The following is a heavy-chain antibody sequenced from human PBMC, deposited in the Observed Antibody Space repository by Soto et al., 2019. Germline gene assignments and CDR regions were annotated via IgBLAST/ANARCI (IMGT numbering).Heavy chain of an antibody. J-gene: IGHJ4*02. CDR1: GASLSIGSYY. Sequence: KPSETLSLTSTVSGASLSIGSYYWSWIRQPPGKGLEWIGYFYYTGTTKYNPSLESRVTISADTSKNQFSLNLTSVTAADTAVYYCARISYWVKDYWGQGALVTVSS. D-gene: IGHD2-8*02. CDR3: ARISYWVKDY. CDR2: FYYTGTT. V-gene: IGHV4-61*01.